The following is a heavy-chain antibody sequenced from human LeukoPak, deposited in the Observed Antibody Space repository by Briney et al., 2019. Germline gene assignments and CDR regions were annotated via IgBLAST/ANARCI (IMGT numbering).Heavy chain of an antibody. V-gene: IGHV1-69*04. J-gene: IGHJ4*02. CDR2: IIPILGIA. CDR3: AKDLTVYPYYFDY. CDR1: GGTFSSYA. Sequence: SVKVSCKASGGTFSSYAISWVRQAPGQGLEWMGRIIPILGIANYAQKFQGRVTITADKSTSTAYMELSSLRSEDTAVYYCAKDLTVYPYYFDYWGQGTLVTVSS. D-gene: IGHD1-14*01.